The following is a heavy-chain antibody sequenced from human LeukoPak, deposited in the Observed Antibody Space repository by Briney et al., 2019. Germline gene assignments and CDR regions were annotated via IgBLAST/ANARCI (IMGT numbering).Heavy chain of an antibody. V-gene: IGHV3-33*06. Sequence: GGSLRLSXAASGFTFSNHGMHWVRQSPGKGLEWLAIIWSDGSNKYYADSVKGRFTISRDNSRNTLYLQMNSLRAEDTALYYCAKDYRVGASQQDYWGQGTLVTVSS. J-gene: IGHJ4*02. CDR3: AKDYRVGASQQDY. D-gene: IGHD1-26*01. CDR1: GFTFSNHG. CDR2: IWSDGSNK.